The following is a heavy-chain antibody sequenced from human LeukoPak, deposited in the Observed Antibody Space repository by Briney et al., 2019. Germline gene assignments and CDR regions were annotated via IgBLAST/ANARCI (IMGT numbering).Heavy chain of an antibody. J-gene: IGHJ2*01. V-gene: IGHV3-9*01. Sequence: GGSLRLSCATSGFTFDDYAMHWVRQAPGKGLEWVSGISWNSGHKGYADSVKGRFTISRDNAKNSLYLRMNSLRAEDTALYYCAKDRRPTVSGGYFDLWGRGTLVIVSS. CDR2: ISWNSGHK. CDR1: GFTFDDYA. CDR3: AKDRRPTVSGGYFDL. D-gene: IGHD3-10*01.